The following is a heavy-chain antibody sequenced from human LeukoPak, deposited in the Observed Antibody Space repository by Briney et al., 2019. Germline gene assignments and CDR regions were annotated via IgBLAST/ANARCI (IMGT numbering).Heavy chain of an antibody. CDR3: ARSLPYGTTWYGRSDF. CDR2: IKQDGSEK. D-gene: IGHD6-13*01. CDR1: GFAFSSYW. V-gene: IGHV3-7*01. J-gene: IGHJ4*02. Sequence: GGSLRLSCAASGFAFSSYWMSWVRQVPGEGLEWVAKIKQDGSEKYYVDSVKGRFTLSRDNAKNSLYLQMNSLRAEDTAVYYCARSLPYGTTWYGRSDFWGQGTLVTVSS.